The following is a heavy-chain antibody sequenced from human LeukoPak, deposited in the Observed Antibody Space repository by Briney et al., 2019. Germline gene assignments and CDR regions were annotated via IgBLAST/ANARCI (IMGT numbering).Heavy chain of an antibody. D-gene: IGHD6-13*01. CDR2: IYYSGST. J-gene: IGHJ5*02. CDR1: GGSISSYY. CDR3: ARVGIADSSSWYVWFDP. V-gene: IGHV4-59*01. Sequence: SGTLSLTCTVSGGSISSYYWSWIRQPPEKGLEWIGYIYYSGSTNYNPSLKSRVTISVDTSKNQFSLKLSSVTAADTAVYYCARVGIADSSSWYVWFDPRGQGTLVTVSS.